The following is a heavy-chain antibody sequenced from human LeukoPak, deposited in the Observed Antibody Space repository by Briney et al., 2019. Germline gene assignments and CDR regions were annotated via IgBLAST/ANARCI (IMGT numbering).Heavy chain of an antibody. D-gene: IGHD2-2*01. CDR3: ARAPSGLVEPPTRGDYFDY. V-gene: IGHV4-34*01. CDR1: GGSFSGYY. CDR2: MNHSGSS. Sequence: SETLSLTCAVYGGSFSGYYWSWIRQSPGKGLELVGEMNHSGSSNHNPSLKSRVTISVDTSKNQFSLKLRSVTAADTAVYYCARAPSGLVEPPTRGDYFDYWGQGTLVTVSS. J-gene: IGHJ4*02.